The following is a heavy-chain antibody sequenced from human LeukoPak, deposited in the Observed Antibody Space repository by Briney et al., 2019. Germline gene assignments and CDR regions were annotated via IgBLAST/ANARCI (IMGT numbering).Heavy chain of an antibody. J-gene: IGHJ4*02. CDR1: GFTFSSYG. CDR2: ISYDGSNK. CDR3: ARDRGYSYGPFYY. V-gene: IGHV3-30*03. Sequence: GRSLRLSRAASGFTFSSYGMHWVRQAPGKGLEWVAVISYDGSNKYYADSVKGRFTISRDNSKNTLYLQMNSLRAEDTAVYYCARDRGYSYGPFYYWGQGTLVTVSS. D-gene: IGHD5-18*01.